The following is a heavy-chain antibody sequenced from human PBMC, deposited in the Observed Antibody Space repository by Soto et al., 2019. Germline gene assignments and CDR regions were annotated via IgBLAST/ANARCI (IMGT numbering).Heavy chain of an antibody. V-gene: IGHV4-59*01. Sequence: SETLSLTCTVSGGSISSYYWSWIRQPPGKGLEWIGYIYYSGSTNYNPSLKSRVTISVDTSKNQFSLKLSSVTAADTAVYYRARVGYDFWSGYFGYGMDVWGQGTTVTVS. CDR2: IYYSGST. D-gene: IGHD3-3*01. J-gene: IGHJ6*02. CDR1: GGSISSYY. CDR3: ARVGYDFWSGYFGYGMDV.